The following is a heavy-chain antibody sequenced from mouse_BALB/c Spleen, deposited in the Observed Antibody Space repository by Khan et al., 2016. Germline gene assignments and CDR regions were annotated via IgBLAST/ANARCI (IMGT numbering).Heavy chain of an antibody. CDR3: ARGMIKTFEY. CDR1: GYSFTSDYA. CDR2: LSYSGST. Sequence: VQLQESGPGLVKPSQSLSLTCTVTGYSFTSDYAWNWIRPFPGDKLEWMGFLSYSGSTSYNPSLKSRISLTRATSKNPFFLQLNSLTTEAPPTYYWARGMIKTFEYWGQGNTLTGTS. J-gene: IGHJ2*01. V-gene: IGHV3-2*02. D-gene: IGHD2-4*01.